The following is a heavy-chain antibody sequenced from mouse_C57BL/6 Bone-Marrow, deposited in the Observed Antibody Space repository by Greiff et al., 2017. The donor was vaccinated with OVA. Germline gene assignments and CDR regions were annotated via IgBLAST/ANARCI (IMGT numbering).Heavy chain of an antibody. Sequence: EVKLQESGPELVKPGASVKISCKASGYSFTDYNMNWVKQSNGKSLEWIGVINPNYGTTSYNQKFKGKATLTVDQSSSTAYMQLNSLTSEDSAVYYCATTVSVRDDFDYWGQGTTLTVSS. CDR2: INPNYGTT. J-gene: IGHJ2*01. V-gene: IGHV1-39*01. CDR3: ATTVSVRDDFDY. D-gene: IGHD1-1*01. CDR1: GYSFTDYN.